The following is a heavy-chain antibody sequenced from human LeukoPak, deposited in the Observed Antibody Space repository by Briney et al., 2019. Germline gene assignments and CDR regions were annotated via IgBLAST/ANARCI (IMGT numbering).Heavy chain of an antibody. D-gene: IGHD6-19*01. Sequence: GGSLRLSCAASGITFSSYGMSWVRQAPGKGLEWVSAISGSGGSTYYADSVKGRFTISRDNSKNTLYLQMNSLRAEDTAVYYCARMRGSSGWGYYYYYMDVWGKGTTVTISS. CDR1: GITFSSYG. J-gene: IGHJ6*03. V-gene: IGHV3-23*01. CDR2: ISGSGGST. CDR3: ARMRGSSGWGYYYYYMDV.